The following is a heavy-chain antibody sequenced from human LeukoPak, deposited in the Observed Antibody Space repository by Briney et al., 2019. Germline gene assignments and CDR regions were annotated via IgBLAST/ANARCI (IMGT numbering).Heavy chain of an antibody. D-gene: IGHD2-8*01. J-gene: IGHJ3*02. Sequence: SETLSLTCTVSVDPISSYYWSCVRHPPGKGLEWLGYMFYSGRTNSNPSLKSRLTISVDTSKNQFSLKLSSVTAADTAVYYCARGGLMVHAHDAFDIWGQGTMVTVSS. CDR1: VDPISSYY. CDR3: ARGGLMVHAHDAFDI. V-gene: IGHV4-59*08. CDR2: MFYSGRT.